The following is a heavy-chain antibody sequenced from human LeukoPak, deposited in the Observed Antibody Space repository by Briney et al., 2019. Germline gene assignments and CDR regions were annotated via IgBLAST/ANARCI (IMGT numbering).Heavy chain of an antibody. CDR1: GGSFSGYY. J-gene: IGHJ4*02. CDR3: ARCGGGSQLRYFDY. Sequence: SETLSLTCAVYGGSFSGYYWSWIRQPPGKGLEWIREINHSGSTNYNPSLKSRVTISVDTSKNQFSLKLSSVTAADTAVYYCARCGGGSQLRYFDYWGQGTLVTVSS. CDR2: INHSGST. D-gene: IGHD2-15*01. V-gene: IGHV4-34*01.